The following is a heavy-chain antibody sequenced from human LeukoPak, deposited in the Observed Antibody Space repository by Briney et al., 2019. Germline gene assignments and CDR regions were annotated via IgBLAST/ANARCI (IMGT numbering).Heavy chain of an antibody. CDR1: GFTFSSYW. J-gene: IGHJ3*02. CDR2: IKTDGSST. Sequence: PGGSLRLSCAASGFTFSSYWMHWVRQAPGKGLVWVSRIKTDGSSTSYADSVKGRFTISRDNAKNTLYLQMNSLRAEDTAVYYCARELTCPNAIWGQGTMVTVSS. CDR3: ARELTCPNAI. V-gene: IGHV3-74*01. D-gene: IGHD4/OR15-4a*01.